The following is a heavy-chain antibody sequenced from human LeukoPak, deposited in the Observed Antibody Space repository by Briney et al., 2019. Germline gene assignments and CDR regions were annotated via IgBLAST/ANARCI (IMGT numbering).Heavy chain of an antibody. CDR1: GDIFSSNSAA. V-gene: IGHV6-1*01. J-gene: IGHJ4*02. D-gene: IGHD1-26*01. Sequence: PSQTLSLTCALSGDIFSSNSAAWKWGRQSRSRGLEWLGRTYYRSKWYNGYAASVKSRITINPDTSKNQFSLQLNSVTPEDTAVYYCARGKGGMIDNWGQGILVTVSS. CDR2: TYYRSKWYN. CDR3: ARGKGGMIDN.